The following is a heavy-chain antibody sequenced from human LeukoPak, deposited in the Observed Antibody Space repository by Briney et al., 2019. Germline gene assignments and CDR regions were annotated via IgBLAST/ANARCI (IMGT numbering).Heavy chain of an antibody. CDR3: ARDTVDYGGPLGDY. CDR1: GFTFSSYS. Sequence: PGGSLRLSCAASGFTFSSYSMNWVRRAPGKGLEWVSSISSSSSYTYYADSVKGRFTISRDNAKNSLYLQMNSLRAEDTAVYYCARDTVDYGGPLGDYWGQGTLVTVSS. CDR2: ISSSSSYT. D-gene: IGHD4-23*01. V-gene: IGHV3-21*01. J-gene: IGHJ4*02.